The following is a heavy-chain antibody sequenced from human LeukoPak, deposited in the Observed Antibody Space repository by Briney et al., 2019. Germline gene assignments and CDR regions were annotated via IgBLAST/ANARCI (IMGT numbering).Heavy chain of an antibody. Sequence: SETLSLTCAVYGGSFSGYYWSWIRQPPGKGLEWIGEINHSGSTNYNPSLKSRVTISVDTSKDQFSLKLSSVTAADTAVYYCARTNKHGGYCSSTSCYGRYYYYGMDVWGQGTTVTVSS. CDR3: ARTNKHGGYCSSTSCYGRYYYYGMDV. CDR2: INHSGST. D-gene: IGHD2-2*01. V-gene: IGHV4-34*01. J-gene: IGHJ6*02. CDR1: GGSFSGYY.